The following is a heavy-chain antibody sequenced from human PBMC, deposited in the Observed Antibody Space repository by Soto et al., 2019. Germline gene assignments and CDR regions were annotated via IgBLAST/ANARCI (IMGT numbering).Heavy chain of an antibody. CDR3: ARVEVYYDSSGYSPPSYYYYGMDV. J-gene: IGHJ6*02. D-gene: IGHD3-22*01. Sequence: GASVKVSCKASGGTFSSYAISWVRQAPGQGLEWMGGIIPIFGTANYAQKFQGRVTITADESTSTAYMELSSLRSEDTAVYYCARVEVYYDSSGYSPPSYYYYGMDVWGQGTTVTVSS. CDR1: GGTFSSYA. V-gene: IGHV1-69*13. CDR2: IIPIFGTA.